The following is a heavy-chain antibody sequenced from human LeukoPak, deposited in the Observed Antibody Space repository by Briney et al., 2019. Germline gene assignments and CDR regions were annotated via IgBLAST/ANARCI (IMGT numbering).Heavy chain of an antibody. CDR2: ISGSGGST. Sequence: GGSLRLSCVASGFTFTSYAMSWVRQAPGKGLERVSAISGSGGSTYYQDSVKGRFTISRDNSKNTLDLQMNSLRAEDTAVYYCAKEELAAAGRYLDSWGQGTLVTVSP. CDR3: AKEELAAAGRYLDS. D-gene: IGHD6-13*01. V-gene: IGHV3-23*01. J-gene: IGHJ4*02. CDR1: GFTFTSYA.